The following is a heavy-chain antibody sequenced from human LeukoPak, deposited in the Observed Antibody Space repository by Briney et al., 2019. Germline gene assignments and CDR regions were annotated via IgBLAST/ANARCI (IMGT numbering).Heavy chain of an antibody. D-gene: IGHD4-11*01. Sequence: SSQTLSLTCAVSGGSISSGGYSWSWIRQPPGKGLEWIGYIYHSGSTYYNPSLKSRVTISVDRSKNQFSLKLSSVTAADTAVYYCARGSNYGWFDPWGQGTLVTVSS. J-gene: IGHJ5*02. V-gene: IGHV4-30-2*01. CDR2: IYHSGST. CDR1: GGSISSGGYS. CDR3: ARGSNYGWFDP.